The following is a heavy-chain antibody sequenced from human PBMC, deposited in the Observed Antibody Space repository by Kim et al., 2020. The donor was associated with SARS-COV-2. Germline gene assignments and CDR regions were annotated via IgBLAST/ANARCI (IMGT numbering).Heavy chain of an antibody. Sequence: GGSLRLSCAASGFTFGDYAMHWVRQAPGKGLEWVSCISWNSGSIGYADSVKGRFTISRDNAKNSLYLQMNSLRPEDTALYYCAKGKAAGGFFGMDVWGQGTTVTVSS. J-gene: IGHJ6*02. D-gene: IGHD6-13*01. CDR3: AKGKAAGGFFGMDV. V-gene: IGHV3-9*01. CDR1: GFTFGDYA. CDR2: ISWNSGSI.